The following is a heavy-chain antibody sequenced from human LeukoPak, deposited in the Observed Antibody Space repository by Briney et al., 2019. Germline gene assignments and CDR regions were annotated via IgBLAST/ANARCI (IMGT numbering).Heavy chain of an antibody. CDR1: GFTFSSYS. CDR3: ARDDYYDILTGLPGLDY. D-gene: IGHD3-9*01. CDR2: ISSSSSYI. Sequence: PGGSLRLSCAASGFTFSSYSMNWVRQAPGKGLEWVSSISSSSSYIYYADSVKGRFTISRDNAKNSLYLQMNSLRAEDTAVYYCARDDYYDILTGLPGLDYWGQGTLVTVSS. V-gene: IGHV3-21*01. J-gene: IGHJ4*02.